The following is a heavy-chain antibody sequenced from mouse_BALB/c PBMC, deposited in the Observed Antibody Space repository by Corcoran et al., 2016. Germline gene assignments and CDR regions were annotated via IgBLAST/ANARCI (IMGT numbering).Heavy chain of an antibody. CDR2: INTYTGEP. J-gene: IGHJ2*01. CDR3: ARRNYYGSWYYFDY. Sequence: QIQLVQSGRELKKPGETVKISCKASGYTFTNYGMNWVKQAPGKGLKWMGWINTYTGEPTYADDFKGRFAFSLETSASTAYLQINNLKNEDMATYFCARRNYYGSWYYFDYWGQGTTLTVSS. D-gene: IGHD1-1*01. CDR1: GYTFTNYG. V-gene: IGHV9-1*02.